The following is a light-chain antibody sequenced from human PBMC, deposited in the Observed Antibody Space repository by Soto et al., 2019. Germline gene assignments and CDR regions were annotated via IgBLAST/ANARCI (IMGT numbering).Light chain of an antibody. Sequence: QSALTQPPSASGSPGQSVTISCTGTSSDVGGYNYVSWYQQHPGKAPKLMFYEVSKRPSGVPDRFSGFKSGNTASLTVPGXXXXXXXXXYCSSYAGSNNSPYVFGTGTKLTVL. CDR2: EVS. V-gene: IGLV2-8*01. J-gene: IGLJ1*01. CDR3: SSYAGSNNSPYV. CDR1: SSDVGGYNY.